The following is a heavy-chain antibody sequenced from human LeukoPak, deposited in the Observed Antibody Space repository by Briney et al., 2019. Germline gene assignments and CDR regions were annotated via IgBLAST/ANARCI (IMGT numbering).Heavy chain of an antibody. CDR3: AKERLGNMNYYYYGMDV. CDR2: IRYDGSNK. D-gene: IGHD7-27*01. V-gene: IGHV3-30*02. CDR1: GFTFSSYG. J-gene: IGHJ6*02. Sequence: GGSLSLSRAASGFTFSSYGMHWVRQAPAKGLEGVAFIRYDGSNKYYADSVKGRFTISRDNSKNTLYLQMNGLRAVDTAVYYCAKERLGNMNYYYYGMDVWGQGTTVTVSS.